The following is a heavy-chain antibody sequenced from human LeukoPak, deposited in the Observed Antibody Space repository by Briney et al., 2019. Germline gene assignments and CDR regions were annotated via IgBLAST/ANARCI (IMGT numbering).Heavy chain of an antibody. CDR2: ISYGGSNK. CDR1: GFTFSSYA. D-gene: IGHD6-13*01. V-gene: IGHV3-30-3*01. CDR3: ARGLAAGTFY. Sequence: GGSLRLSCAASGFTFSSYAMHWVRQAPGKGLEWVAVISYGGSNKYYADSVKGRFTISRDNSKNTLYLQMNSLRAEDTAVYYCARGLAAGTFYWGQGTLVTVSS. J-gene: IGHJ4*02.